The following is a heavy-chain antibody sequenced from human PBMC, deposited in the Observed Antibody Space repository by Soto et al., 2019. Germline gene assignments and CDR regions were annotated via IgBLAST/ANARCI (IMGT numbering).Heavy chain of an antibody. J-gene: IGHJ6*03. V-gene: IGHV4-34*01. CDR2: INNSGNT. CDR3: ARGGSVNYYYYYMDV. Sequence: QLQLQQWGAGLLKPSETLSLTCAVYGGSFNGYYWSWIRQPPGKGLEWIGDINNSGNTNYNPSCKSRVTMSVDTSKNHFSLTASSVTAADTAVYYCARGGSVNYYYYYMDVWGKGTTVTVSS. D-gene: IGHD3-10*01. CDR1: GGSFNGYY.